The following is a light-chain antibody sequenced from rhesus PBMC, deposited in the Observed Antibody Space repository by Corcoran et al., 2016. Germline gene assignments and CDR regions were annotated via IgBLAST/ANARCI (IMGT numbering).Light chain of an antibody. CDR2: YAN. CDR3: RHYRSLPYS. CDR1: QGIGSD. Sequence: DIQMTQSPSALPAYVGDRVTITCRASQGIGSDLNWHQHKPGKAPKVLIFYANPLESGAPSRFSGSGSGTEFTLPISSLQPEDFATYYYRHYRSLPYSFGQGTRVEIK. J-gene: IGKJ2*01. V-gene: IGKV1-32*01.